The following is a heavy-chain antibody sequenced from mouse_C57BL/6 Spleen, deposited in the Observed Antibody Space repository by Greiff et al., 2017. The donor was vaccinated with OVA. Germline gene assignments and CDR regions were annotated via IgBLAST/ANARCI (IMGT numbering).Heavy chain of an antibody. CDR2: INPNNGGT. Sequence: VQLQQSGPELVKPGASVKIPCKASGYTFTDYNMDWVKQSHGKSLEWIGDINPNNGGTIYNQKFKGKTTLTVDKSSSTAYMELRSLTSEDTAVYYCARRDYDYDRGYAMDYWGQGTSVTVSS. CDR1: GYTFTDYN. CDR3: ARRDYDYDRGYAMDY. J-gene: IGHJ4*01. V-gene: IGHV1-18*01. D-gene: IGHD2-4*01.